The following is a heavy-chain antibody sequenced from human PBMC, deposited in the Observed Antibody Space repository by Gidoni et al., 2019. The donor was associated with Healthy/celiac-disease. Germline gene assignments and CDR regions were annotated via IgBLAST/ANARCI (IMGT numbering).Heavy chain of an antibody. V-gene: IGHV4-31*03. Sequence: QVQLQESGPGLVKPSQTLSLTCTVSGGSISSGGYYWSWIRQHPGKGLEWIGYIYYSGSTYYNPSLKSRVTISVDTSKNQFSLKLRSVTAADTAVYYCARDSDYGGNPFAFDIWGQGTMVTVSS. CDR3: ARDSDYGGNPFAFDI. J-gene: IGHJ3*02. D-gene: IGHD4-17*01. CDR1: GGSISSGGYY. CDR2: IYYSGST.